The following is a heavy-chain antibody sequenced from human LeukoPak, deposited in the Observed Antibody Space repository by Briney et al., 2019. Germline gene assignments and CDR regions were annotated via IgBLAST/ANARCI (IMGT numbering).Heavy chain of an antibody. CDR1: GYTFTSYG. V-gene: IGHV1-18*01. CDR3: VRARSGHYYDSSGYIMDY. D-gene: IGHD3-22*01. CDR2: ISAYNGNT. Sequence: ASVKVSCKASGYTFTSYGISWVRQAPGQGLEWMGWISAYNGNTNYAQKLQGRVTMTTDTSTSTAYMELRSLRSDDTAVYYCVRARSGHYYDSSGYIMDYWGQGTLVTVSS. J-gene: IGHJ4*02.